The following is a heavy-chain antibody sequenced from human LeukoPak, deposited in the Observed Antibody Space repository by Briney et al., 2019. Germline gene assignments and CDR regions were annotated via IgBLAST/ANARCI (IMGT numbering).Heavy chain of an antibody. CDR2: IYSGGST. D-gene: IGHD3-10*01. J-gene: IGHJ4*02. CDR3: YLISVRETRFIKFY. Sequence: AGGSLRLSCAVPGFSPRRNFTSWVRKAPGKGLEWVSVIYSGGSTYYADSVKGRFTISRDNSKNTLYLQMNSLRAEDTPAYYSYLISVRETRFIKFYWGQGTLVTVSS. CDR1: GFSPRRNF. V-gene: IGHV3-66*01.